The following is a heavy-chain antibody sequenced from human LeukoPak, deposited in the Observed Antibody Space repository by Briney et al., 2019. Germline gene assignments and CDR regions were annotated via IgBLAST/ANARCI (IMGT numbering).Heavy chain of an antibody. CDR2: IYYSGST. V-gene: IGHV4-59*01. CDR3: ARGTMMVGP. Sequence: PSETLSLTCTVSGGSISNYYWSWIRQPPGKGLEWIGFIYYSGSTTYNPSLKSRATISVDTSKNQLSLKLSSVTAADTAVYYCARGTMMVGPWGQGTLVTVSS. D-gene: IGHD3-22*01. J-gene: IGHJ5*02. CDR1: GGSISNYY.